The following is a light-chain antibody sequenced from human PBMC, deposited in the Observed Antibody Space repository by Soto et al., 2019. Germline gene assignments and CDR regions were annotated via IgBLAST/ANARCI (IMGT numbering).Light chain of an antibody. V-gene: IGLV2-23*01. J-gene: IGLJ1*01. Sequence: QSALTQPASVSGFPEQSVTISCTGPTSDVGGYNFVSWYQQHPGKAPKLMIYEGSKRPSGVPNRFSGSKSGNTASLTFSGLQAEDEADYYCCSYAGSSTYVFGTGTKLTVL. CDR3: CSYAGSSTYV. CDR2: EGS. CDR1: TSDVGGYNF.